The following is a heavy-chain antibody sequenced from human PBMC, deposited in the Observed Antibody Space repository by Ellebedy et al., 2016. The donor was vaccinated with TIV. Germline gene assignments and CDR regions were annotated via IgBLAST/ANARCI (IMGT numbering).Heavy chain of an antibody. CDR1: GYTFTSYD. V-gene: IGHV1-8*01. CDR3: ARVRNYSSSRILFRFLRSRYYFDY. CDR2: MNPNSGNT. Sequence: AASVKVSCKASGYTFTSYDINWVRQATGQGLEWMGWMNPNSGNTGYAQKFQGRVTMTRNTSISTAYMELSSLRSEDTAVYYCARVRNYSSSRILFRFLRSRYYFDYWGQGTLVTVSS. D-gene: IGHD6-13*01. J-gene: IGHJ4*02.